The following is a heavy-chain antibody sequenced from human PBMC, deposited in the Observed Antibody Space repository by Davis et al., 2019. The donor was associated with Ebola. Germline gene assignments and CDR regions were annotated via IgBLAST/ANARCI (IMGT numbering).Heavy chain of an antibody. J-gene: IGHJ6*02. CDR1: GFTFSSYG. CDR3: ARDRVKQLVNYYGMDV. Sequence: GESLKISCAASGFTFSSYGMHWVRQAPGKGLEWVAFIRYDGSNKYYADSVKGRFTISRDNSKNTLYLQMNSLRAEDTAVYYCARDRVKQLVNYYGMDVWGQGTTVTVSS. CDR2: IRYDGSNK. D-gene: IGHD6-13*01. V-gene: IGHV3-30*02.